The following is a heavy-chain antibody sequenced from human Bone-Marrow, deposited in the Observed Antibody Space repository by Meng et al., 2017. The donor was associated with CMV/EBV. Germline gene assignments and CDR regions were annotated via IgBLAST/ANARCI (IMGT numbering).Heavy chain of an antibody. Sequence: ASGYPFTTYGITWLRQAPGQGLEWMGWISVYNGNTNYAQNLQGRVTMTTDTATSTAYMELRSLTSDDTAVYFCARDRVAARPNGFAPWGQGTLVTVSS. V-gene: IGHV1-18*01. CDR2: ISVYNGNT. D-gene: IGHD6-6*01. CDR3: ARDRVAARPNGFAP. J-gene: IGHJ5*02. CDR1: GYPFTTYG.